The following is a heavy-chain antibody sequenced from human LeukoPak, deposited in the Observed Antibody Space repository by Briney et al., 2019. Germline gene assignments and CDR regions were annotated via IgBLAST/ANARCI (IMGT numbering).Heavy chain of an antibody. V-gene: IGHV4-34*01. J-gene: IGHJ4*02. CDR1: GGSITSGRYY. CDR3: ARRLIAARHKTFDY. CDR2: INHSGST. D-gene: IGHD6-6*01. Sequence: SQTLSLTCTLSGGSITSGRYYWSWIRQPPGKGLEWIGEINHSGSTNYNPSLKSRVTISVDTSKNQFSLKLSSVTAADTAVYYCARRLIAARHKTFDYWGQGTLVTVSS.